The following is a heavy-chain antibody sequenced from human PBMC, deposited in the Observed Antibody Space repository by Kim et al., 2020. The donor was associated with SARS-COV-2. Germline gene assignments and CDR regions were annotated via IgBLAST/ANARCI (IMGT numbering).Heavy chain of an antibody. V-gene: IGHV4-34*01. D-gene: IGHD3-22*01. Sequence: NPSLQRRVSISVATSKNQFSLKLSSVTAADTAVYYCARAQDYYDSSGYGYWGQGTLVTVSS. CDR3: ARAQDYYDSSGYGY. J-gene: IGHJ4*02.